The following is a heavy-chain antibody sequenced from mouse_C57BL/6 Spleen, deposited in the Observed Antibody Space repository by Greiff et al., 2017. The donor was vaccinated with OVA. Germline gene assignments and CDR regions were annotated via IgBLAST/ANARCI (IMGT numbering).Heavy chain of an antibody. CDR2: IDPETGGT. J-gene: IGHJ2*01. CDR3: TRRGNWDGNYFDY. Sequence: QVQLQQSGAELVRPGASVTLSCKASGYTFTDYEMHWVKQTPVHGLEWIGAIDPETGGTAYNQKFKGKAILTADKSSSTAYLELRSLTSEDSAVYYGTRRGNWDGNYFDYWGQGTTLTVSS. V-gene: IGHV1-15*01. D-gene: IGHD4-1*01. CDR1: GYTFTDYE.